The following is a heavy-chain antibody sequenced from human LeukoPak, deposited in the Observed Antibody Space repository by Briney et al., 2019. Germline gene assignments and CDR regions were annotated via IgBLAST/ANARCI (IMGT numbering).Heavy chain of an antibody. CDR3: AKDMGGAAAGPFDY. Sequence: SLRLSCAASGFTFDDYAMYWGRQAPGKGLEWVSGICWNSGSIGYADSVKGRFTISRDNAKNSLYLQMNSLRAEDTALYYCAKDMGGAAAGPFDYWGQGTLVTVSS. CDR2: ICWNSGSI. V-gene: IGHV3-9*01. CDR1: GFTFDDYA. D-gene: IGHD6-13*01. J-gene: IGHJ4*02.